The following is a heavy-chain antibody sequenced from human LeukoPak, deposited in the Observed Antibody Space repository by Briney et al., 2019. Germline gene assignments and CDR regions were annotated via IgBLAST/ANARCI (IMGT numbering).Heavy chain of an antibody. Sequence: GVLRLSCAASGFTFSSYSMNWVRQAPGKGLEWVSSISSSSSYIYYADSVKGRFTISRDNAKNSLYLQMNSLRAEDTAVYYCAREGTPYCSGGSCSLSFYYGMDVWGQGTTVTVSS. J-gene: IGHJ6*02. CDR1: GFTFSSYS. V-gene: IGHV3-21*01. CDR2: ISSSSSYI. CDR3: AREGTPYCSGGSCSLSFYYGMDV. D-gene: IGHD2-15*01.